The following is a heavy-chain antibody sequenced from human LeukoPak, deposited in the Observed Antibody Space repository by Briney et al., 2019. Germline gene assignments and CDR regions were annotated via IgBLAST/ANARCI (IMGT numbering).Heavy chain of an antibody. J-gene: IGHJ4*02. V-gene: IGHV4-59*08. CDR1: GGSVGGYY. D-gene: IGHD3-3*01. CDR3: ARHGYYDFWSGYFDY. Sequence: PSETLSLTCTVSGGSVGGYYWTWIRQPPGGGLQWIGFVFSTGGTNYNPSLKSRVAISTDTSKNQVSLRVTSVTAADTAVYYCARHGYYDFWSGYFDYWGQGTLVTVSS. CDR2: VFSTGGT.